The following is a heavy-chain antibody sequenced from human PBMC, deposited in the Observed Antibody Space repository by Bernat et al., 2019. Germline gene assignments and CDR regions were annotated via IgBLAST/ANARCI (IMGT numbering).Heavy chain of an antibody. Sequence: EVQLVETGGGLIQPGGSLRLSCAASGFTVSSNYMSWVRQAPGKGLEGVSVIYSGGSTYYADSVKGRFTLSRDNAKNTLYLQMNSLRAEDTAVYYCARAGGYYDYIWGSYRVNDAFDIWGQGTMVTVSS. CDR1: GFTVSSNY. J-gene: IGHJ3*02. CDR3: ARAGGYYDYIWGSYRVNDAFDI. V-gene: IGHV3-53*05. D-gene: IGHD3-16*02. CDR2: IYSGGST.